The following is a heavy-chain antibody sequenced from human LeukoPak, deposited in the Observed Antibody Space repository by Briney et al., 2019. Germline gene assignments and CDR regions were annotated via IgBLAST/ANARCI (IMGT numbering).Heavy chain of an antibody. CDR3: ARGLAVAGTRGYYFDY. J-gene: IGHJ4*02. V-gene: IGHV4-34*01. CDR1: GGSFSGYY. D-gene: IGHD6-19*01. CDR2: INHSGST. Sequence: SETLSLTCAVYGGSFSGYYWSWIRQPPGKGLEWIGEINHSGSTNYNPSLKSRVTISVDTSKNQFSLKLSSVTAADTVVYYCARGLAVAGTRGYYFDYWGQGTLVTVSS.